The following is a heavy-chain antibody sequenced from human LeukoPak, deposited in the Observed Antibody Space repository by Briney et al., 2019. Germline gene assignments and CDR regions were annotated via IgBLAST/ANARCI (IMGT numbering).Heavy chain of an antibody. CDR1: GYSFATYW. Sequence: GESLKISCKGSGYSFATYWIGRVRQMPGKGLEWMGIIYPGDSDTRYSPSFQGQVTISVDKSISTAYLQWRSLKASDTAMYYCARPAYCGGDCYSDAFDIWGQGTMVTVSS. CDR2: IYPGDSDT. CDR3: ARPAYCGGDCYSDAFDI. V-gene: IGHV5-51*01. D-gene: IGHD2-21*01. J-gene: IGHJ3*02.